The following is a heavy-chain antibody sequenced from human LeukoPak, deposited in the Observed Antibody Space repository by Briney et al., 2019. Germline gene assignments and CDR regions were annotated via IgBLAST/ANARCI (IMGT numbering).Heavy chain of an antibody. V-gene: IGHV3-7*03. D-gene: IGHD3-16*01. Sequence: GGSLRLSCAASGFTFSSYWMSWVRQAPGKGLEWVANIKQDGSEKYYVDSVKGRFTISRDNAKNSMYLQMNSLRAEDMALYYCAKGGGGRLIYYYYMDVWGKGTTVTVSS. CDR3: AKGGGGRLIYYYYMDV. CDR1: GFTFSSYW. J-gene: IGHJ6*03. CDR2: IKQDGSEK.